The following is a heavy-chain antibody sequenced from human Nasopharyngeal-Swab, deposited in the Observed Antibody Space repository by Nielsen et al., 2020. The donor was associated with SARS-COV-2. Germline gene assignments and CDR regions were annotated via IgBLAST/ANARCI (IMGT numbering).Heavy chain of an antibody. CDR3: ARDRWGWLPIGDAFDI. D-gene: IGHD2-21*01. Sequence: GESLKISCEASGFTFSSYSMNWVRQAQGKGLEWVSSISSSSSYIYYADSVKGRFTISRDNAKNSLYLQMNSLRAEDTAVYYCARDRWGWLPIGDAFDIWGQGTMVTVSS. V-gene: IGHV3-21*01. CDR2: ISSSSSYI. CDR1: GFTFSSYS. J-gene: IGHJ3*02.